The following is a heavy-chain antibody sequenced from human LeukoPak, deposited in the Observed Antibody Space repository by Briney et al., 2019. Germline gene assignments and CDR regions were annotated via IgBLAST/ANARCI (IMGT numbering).Heavy chain of an antibody. J-gene: IGHJ5*02. CDR1: GYTFTTYA. CDR2: INVGNGNT. V-gene: IGHV1-3*01. D-gene: IGHD6-13*01. CDR3: ARGLGYGVFDP. Sequence: ASVKVSCKASGYTFTTYALTWVRQAPGQRLEWMGWINVGNGNTKSSQKFQGRVTITRDMSASTAYMELSSLRSEDTAVYYCARGLGYGVFDPGGKGTLVTVSS.